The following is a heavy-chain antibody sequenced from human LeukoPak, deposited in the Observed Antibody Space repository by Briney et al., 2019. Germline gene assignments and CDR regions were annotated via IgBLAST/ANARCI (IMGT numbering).Heavy chain of an antibody. CDR1: GFTFHNYA. J-gene: IGHJ4*02. D-gene: IGHD3-22*01. CDR3: AKRSATSSGYFDF. Sequence: GGSLRLSCAASGFTFHNYALHWVRQAPGKGLEWVSYISSSSSTIYYADSVKGRFTISRDNAKNSLYLQMNSLRAEDTAIYYCAKRSATSSGYFDFWGRGTLVTVSS. CDR2: ISSSSSTI. V-gene: IGHV3-48*01.